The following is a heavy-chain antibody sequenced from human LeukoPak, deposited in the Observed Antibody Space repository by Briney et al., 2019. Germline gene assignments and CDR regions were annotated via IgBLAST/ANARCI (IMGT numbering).Heavy chain of an antibody. D-gene: IGHD3-9*01. CDR3: ARPGKVGYYDILTGYYPWDY. CDR2: IYYSGST. CDR1: GGFISSSSYY. Sequence: PSETLSLTCTVSGGFISSSSYYWGWIRQPPGKGLEWIGSIYYSGSTYYNPSLKSRVTISVDTSKNQSSLKLSSVTAADTAVYYCARPGKVGYYDILTGYYPWDYWGQGTLVTVSS. J-gene: IGHJ4*02. V-gene: IGHV4-39*01.